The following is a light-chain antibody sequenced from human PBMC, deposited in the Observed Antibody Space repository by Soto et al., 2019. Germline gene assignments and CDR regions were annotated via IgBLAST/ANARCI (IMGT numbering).Light chain of an antibody. CDR2: VND. Sequence: QSVLTQPPSASGTPGQRVAISCSGSSSNIGSTAVNWYQQFPGTAPKLLIYVNDQRPSGIPDRCSASKSGTSASLAISGLPPEDEADYFCAAWDGSLKGLVFGTGTKVTVL. CDR3: AAWDGSLKGLV. V-gene: IGLV1-44*01. CDR1: SSNIGSTA. J-gene: IGLJ1*01.